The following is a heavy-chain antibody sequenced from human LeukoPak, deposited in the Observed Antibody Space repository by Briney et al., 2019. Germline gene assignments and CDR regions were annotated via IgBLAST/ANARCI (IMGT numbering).Heavy chain of an antibody. J-gene: IGHJ5*02. D-gene: IGHD1-26*01. Sequence: GRSLRLSCAASGFTFSSYAMHWVRQAPGKGLEWVAVISYDGSNKYYADSVKGRFTISRDNSKNTLYLQMNSLRAEDTAVYYCAKDPAALRSNPFNWFDPWGQGTLVTVSS. CDR3: AKDPAALRSNPFNWFDP. CDR2: ISYDGSNK. CDR1: GFTFSSYA. V-gene: IGHV3-30-3*01.